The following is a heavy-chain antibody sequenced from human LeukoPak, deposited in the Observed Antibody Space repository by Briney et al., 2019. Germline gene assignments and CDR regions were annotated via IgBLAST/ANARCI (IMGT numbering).Heavy chain of an antibody. D-gene: IGHD1-26*01. CDR1: RFTLSSYS. V-gene: IGHV3-21*01. CDR3: ARSSGNYGYVFDY. J-gene: IGHJ4*02. Sequence: PGGSLRLSCAASRFTLSSYSMNWVRQAPGKGPEWVSSISSSSSYIYYADSLKGRFTISRDNAKNSLYLQMNSLRAEDTAVYYCARSSGNYGYVFDYWGQGTLVTVSS. CDR2: ISSSSSYI.